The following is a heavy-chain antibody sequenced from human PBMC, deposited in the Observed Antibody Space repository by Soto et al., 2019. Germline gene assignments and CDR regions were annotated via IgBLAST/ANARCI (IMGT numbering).Heavy chain of an antibody. CDR1: GGSISSNSYY. V-gene: IGHV4-39*01. Sequence: PSETLSLTCTGSGGSISSNSYYWGWIRQPPGKGLEWIGSIYYSGSTYYNPSLKSRVTISVDTSKNQFSLKLSTVTAADTAVYYCARHRGSSPEKAFDYWGQGTLVTVSS. CDR3: ARHRGSSPEKAFDY. D-gene: IGHD6-13*01. J-gene: IGHJ4*02. CDR2: IYYSGST.